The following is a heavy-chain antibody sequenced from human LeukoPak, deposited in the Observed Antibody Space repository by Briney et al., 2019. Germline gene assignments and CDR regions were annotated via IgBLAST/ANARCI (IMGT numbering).Heavy chain of an antibody. CDR3: ARTMNTGSYYFDY. CDR2: IIPIFGTA. V-gene: IGHV1-69*05. CDR1: GGTFSSYA. D-gene: IGHD3-22*01. Sequence: ASVNVSCKASGGTFSSYAISWVRQAPGQGLEWMGGIIPIFGTANYAQKFQGRVTITTDESTSTAYMELSSLRSEDTAVYYCARTMNTGSYYFDYWGQGTLVTVSS. J-gene: IGHJ4*02.